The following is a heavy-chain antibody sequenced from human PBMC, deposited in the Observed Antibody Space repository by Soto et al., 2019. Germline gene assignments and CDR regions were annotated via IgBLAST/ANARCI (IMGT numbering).Heavy chain of an antibody. D-gene: IGHD6-6*01. CDR2: IYHSGST. CDR1: GGSINSSNW. J-gene: IGHJ4*02. V-gene: IGHV4-4*02. Sequence: QVQLQESGPGLVKPSGTLSLTCAVSGGSINSSNWWSWVRQPPGKGLEWIGEIYHSGSTNYNPSLKSRVTISVDKSKNQFSLKLSSVTAADTAVYYCASARPLPFIRRPGHLDYWGQGTLVTVSS. CDR3: ASARPLPFIRRPGHLDY.